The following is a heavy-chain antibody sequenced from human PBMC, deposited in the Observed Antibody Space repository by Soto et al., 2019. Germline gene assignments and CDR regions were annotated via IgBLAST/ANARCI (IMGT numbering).Heavy chain of an antibody. CDR3: IGSFPF. V-gene: IGHV3-49*03. CDR2: IRSQPYGGTA. D-gene: IGHD3-10*01. CDR1: GGPFGNFL. J-gene: IGHJ4*02. Sequence: GGSLRLSCTASGGPFGNFLMSWFRQAPGKGMEWVGFIRSQPYGGTAEYAASVRGRFTISRDDSKGIAYLQMNSLQTEDSGVYYCIGSFPFWGQGTLVTVSS.